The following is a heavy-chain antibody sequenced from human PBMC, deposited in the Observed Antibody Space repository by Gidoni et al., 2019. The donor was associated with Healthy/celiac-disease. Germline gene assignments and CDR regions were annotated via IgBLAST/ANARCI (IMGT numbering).Heavy chain of an antibody. CDR1: AFTFTSSA. CDR2: IVVGSGNT. Sequence: QMKLVQSGPEVKKPGTSVNVSCTASAFTFTSSAVQWVRQARGQRREWIGWIVVGSGNTNYAQKFQERVTITRDMSTSTAYMELSSLRSEDTAVYYCAGIPAYYYGMDVWGQGTTVTVSS. CDR3: AGIPAYYYGMDV. J-gene: IGHJ6*02. V-gene: IGHV1-58*01. D-gene: IGHD2-2*01.